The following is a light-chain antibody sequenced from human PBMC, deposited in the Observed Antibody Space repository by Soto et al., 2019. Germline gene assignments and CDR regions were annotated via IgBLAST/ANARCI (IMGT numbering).Light chain of an antibody. CDR3: ASWDASLDVVV. V-gene: IGLV1-44*01. Sequence: QLVLTQPPSASGTPGQRVTISCSGSTANIGSDTVNWYQQLPGTAPKLLIYRNTQRPSGVPDRFSGSKSGASASLAISGLQSEDEADYYCASWDASLDVVVFGGGTKLTVL. CDR2: RNT. J-gene: IGLJ2*01. CDR1: TANIGSDT.